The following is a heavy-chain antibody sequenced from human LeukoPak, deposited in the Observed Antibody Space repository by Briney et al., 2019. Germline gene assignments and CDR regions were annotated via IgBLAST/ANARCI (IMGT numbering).Heavy chain of an antibody. Sequence: GGSLRLSCAASGFTFNNYWMHWVRQAPGKGLVWVSRIDSDGSNTNYADSVKGRFTVSRDNAKNTLYLQMNSLRAEDTAVYYCARDRDGYKQGAFDIWGQGTMVTVSS. J-gene: IGHJ3*02. V-gene: IGHV3-74*01. D-gene: IGHD5-24*01. CDR1: GFTFNNYW. CDR2: IDSDGSNT. CDR3: ARDRDGYKQGAFDI.